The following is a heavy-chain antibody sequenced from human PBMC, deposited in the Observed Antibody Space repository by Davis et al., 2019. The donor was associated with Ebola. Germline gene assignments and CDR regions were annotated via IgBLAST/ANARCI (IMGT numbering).Heavy chain of an antibody. CDR1: GFTFSSYA. J-gene: IGHJ6*04. CDR3: AREGFYSGLDV. Sequence: GESLKISCSASGFTFSSYAMHWVRQGPGKGLEYVSAISNNGESTYYADSVKGRFTISRDDANNSLFLQMDSLRAEDTAIYYCAREGFYSGLDVWGKGTTVTVSA. CDR2: ISNNGEST. V-gene: IGHV3-64*04.